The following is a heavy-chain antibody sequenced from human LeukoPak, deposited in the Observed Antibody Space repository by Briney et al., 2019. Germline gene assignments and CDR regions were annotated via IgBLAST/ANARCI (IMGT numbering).Heavy chain of an antibody. V-gene: IGHV3-30-3*01. Sequence: GRSLRLSCAASGFTFSSYAMHWVRQAPGKGLEWVAVISYDGSNKYYADSVKGRFTISRDNSKNTLYLQMNSLRAEDTAEYYCARDMFDYWGQGTLVTVSS. CDR2: ISYDGSNK. J-gene: IGHJ4*02. CDR3: ARDMFDY. CDR1: GFTFSSYA.